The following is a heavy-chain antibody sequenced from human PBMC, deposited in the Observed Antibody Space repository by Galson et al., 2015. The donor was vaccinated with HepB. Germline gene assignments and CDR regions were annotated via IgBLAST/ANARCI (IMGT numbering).Heavy chain of an antibody. CDR3: ALGGFDY. J-gene: IGHJ4*02. Sequence: SLRLSCAASGFTFSSYGMHWVRQAPGKGLEWVAVISYDGSNKYYADSVKGRFTISRDNSKNTLYLQMNSLRAEDTAVYYCALGGFDYWGQGTLVTVSS. D-gene: IGHD3-16*01. CDR1: GFTFSSYG. V-gene: IGHV3-30*03. CDR2: ISYDGSNK.